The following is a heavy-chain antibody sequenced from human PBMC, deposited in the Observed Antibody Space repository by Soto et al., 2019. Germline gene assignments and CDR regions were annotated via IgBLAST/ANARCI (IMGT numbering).Heavy chain of an antibody. J-gene: IGHJ4*02. CDR1: GYTFTGYY. Sequence: QVQLVQSGAEVKKPGASVKVSCKASGYTFTGYYMHWVRQAPGQGLEWMGWINPNSGGTHYAQKFQGWVTMTRDTSISTAYMELSRLRSDDTAVYYCARGSSSSLVAFDYWGQGTLVTVSS. CDR2: INPNSGGT. D-gene: IGHD6-13*01. CDR3: ARGSSSSLVAFDY. V-gene: IGHV1-2*04.